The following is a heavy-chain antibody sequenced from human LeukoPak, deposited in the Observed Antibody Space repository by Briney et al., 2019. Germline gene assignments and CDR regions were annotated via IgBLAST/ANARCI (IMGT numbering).Heavy chain of an antibody. V-gene: IGHV4-4*07. J-gene: IGHJ4*02. CDR3: ARQKGSGYDRYFDY. D-gene: IGHD5-12*01. Sequence: PSETLSLTCTVSGGSISSYYWSWIRQPAGKGLEWIGRIYTSGSTNYNPSLKSRVTMSVDTPKNQFSLKLSSVTAADTAVYYCARQKGSGYDRYFDYWGQGTLVTVSS. CDR2: IYTSGST. CDR1: GGSISSYY.